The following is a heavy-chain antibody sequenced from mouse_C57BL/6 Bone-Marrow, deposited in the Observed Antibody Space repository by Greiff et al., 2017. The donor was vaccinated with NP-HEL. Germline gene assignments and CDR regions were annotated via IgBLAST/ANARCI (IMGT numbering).Heavy chain of an antibody. CDR1: GYTFTDYY. Sequence: VQLQQSGPELVKPGASVKISCKASGYTFTDYYMNWVKQSHGKSLEWIGDINPNNGGTSYNQKFKGKATLTVDKSSSTAYMELRSLTSEDSAVYYCARNDYHRMYYDMDCWGQGTSVTVSS. J-gene: IGHJ4*01. V-gene: IGHV1-26*01. D-gene: IGHD2-4*01. CDR3: ARNDYHRMYYDMDC. CDR2: INPNNGGT.